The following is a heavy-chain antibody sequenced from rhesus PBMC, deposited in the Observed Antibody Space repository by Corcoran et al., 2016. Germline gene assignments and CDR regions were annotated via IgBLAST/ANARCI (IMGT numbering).Heavy chain of an antibody. J-gene: IGHJ4*01. CDR3: AREAYDSGADY. CDR2: IYGNSAST. V-gene: IGHV4-73*01. CDR1: GGSISGYYY. Sequence: QVQLQQWGEGLVKPSETLSLTCAVYGGSISGYYYWSWIRQPPGKGLEWIGYIYGNSASTNYNPSLKNRVTISKDTSKNQFSLKLSSVTAADTAGYYCAREAYDSGADYWGQGFLVTVSS. D-gene: IGHD3-28*01.